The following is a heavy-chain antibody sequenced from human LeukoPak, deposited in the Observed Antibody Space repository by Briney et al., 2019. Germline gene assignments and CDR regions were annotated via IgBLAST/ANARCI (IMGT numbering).Heavy chain of an antibody. J-gene: IGHJ4*02. CDR3: ARSTETFDY. V-gene: IGHV4-59*08. CDR2: IYYDGST. CDR1: GGSISRYY. Sequence: SETLSLTCTVSGGSISRYYWSWIRQPPGKRLEWIGYIYYDGSTNYNPSLKSRVTTSVDTSKNQLSLKLSSVTAADTAVYYCARSTETFDYWGQGTLVTVSS.